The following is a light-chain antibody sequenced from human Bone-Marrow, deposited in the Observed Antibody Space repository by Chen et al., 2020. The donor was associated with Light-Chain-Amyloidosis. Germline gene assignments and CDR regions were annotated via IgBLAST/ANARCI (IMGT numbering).Light chain of an antibody. J-gene: IGKJ3*01. CDR2: SAS. CDR3: QQTYNAPG. V-gene: IGKV1-39*01. CDR1: KSISNY. Sequence: IQMTQSPPSLSASVGDRVTMTCRASKSISNYLNWYQQRPGKAPKLLIHSASTLQSGVPSRFSGSGFGTDFTLTISSLQPEDFASYYCQQTYNAPGFGPGTKVDI.